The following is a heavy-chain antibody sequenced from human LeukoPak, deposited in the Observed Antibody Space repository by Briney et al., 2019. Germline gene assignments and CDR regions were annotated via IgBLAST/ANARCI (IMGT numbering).Heavy chain of an antibody. J-gene: IGHJ4*02. D-gene: IGHD3-10*01. Sequence: SGTLSLTCAVSGGSISSSNWWRWVRQPPGKGLEWSGESYHSGSTNYNPSLQSRVTIPVDKSKNQFSLKLSSVTAADTAVYYCASGRVWFGEPYYFDYWGQGTLVTVSS. CDR2: SYHSGST. V-gene: IGHV4-4*02. CDR1: GGSISSSNW. CDR3: ASGRVWFGEPYYFDY.